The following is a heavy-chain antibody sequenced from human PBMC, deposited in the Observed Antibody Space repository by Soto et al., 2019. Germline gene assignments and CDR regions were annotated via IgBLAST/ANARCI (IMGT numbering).Heavy chain of an antibody. CDR1: GYTFTSYD. D-gene: IGHD6-19*01. J-gene: IGHJ4*02. CDR2: MNPNSGNT. CDR3: ARDLSVAGPDY. Sequence: ASVKVSCKASGYTFTSYDINWVRQATGQGLEWMGWMNPNSGNTGYAQKFQGRVTMTRNTSISTAYMELNSLRGEDTAVYYCARDLSVAGPDYWGQGTLVTVSS. V-gene: IGHV1-8*01.